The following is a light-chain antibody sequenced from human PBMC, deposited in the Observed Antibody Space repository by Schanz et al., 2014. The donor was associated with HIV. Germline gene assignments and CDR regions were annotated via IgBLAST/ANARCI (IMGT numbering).Light chain of an antibody. Sequence: QSVLTQPPSASGSPGQSVTISCSGTSSDVGGYNFSSRAQHHPGKAPKLIIYEVSQRPSGVPDRFSGSKSGNTASLTVSGLQAEDEADYYCTSYAGSNVLGIFGGGTKLTV. V-gene: IGLV2-8*01. J-gene: IGLJ2*01. CDR1: SSDVGGYNF. CDR2: EVS. CDR3: TSYAGSNVLGI.